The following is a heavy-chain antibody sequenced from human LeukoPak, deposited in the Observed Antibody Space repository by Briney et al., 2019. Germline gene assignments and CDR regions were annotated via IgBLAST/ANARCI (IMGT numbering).Heavy chain of an antibody. CDR3: ARWPPAIFGVENWFDP. V-gene: IGHV4-34*01. CDR2: INHSGST. CDR1: GGSFSGYY. Sequence: SETLSLTRAVYGGSFSGYYWSWIRQPPGKGLEWIGEINHSGSTNYNPSLKSRVTISVDTSKNQFSLKLSSVTAADTAVYYCARWPPAIFGVENWFDPWGQGTLVTVSS. J-gene: IGHJ5*02. D-gene: IGHD3-3*01.